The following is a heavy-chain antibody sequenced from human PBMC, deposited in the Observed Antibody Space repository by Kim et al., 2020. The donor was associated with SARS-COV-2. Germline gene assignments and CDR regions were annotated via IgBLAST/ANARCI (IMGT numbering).Heavy chain of an antibody. D-gene: IGHD3-10*01. J-gene: IGHJ4*02. CDR3: ARDKMTVVRGVIRSFDY. V-gene: IGHV3-21*01. Sequence: VKGRFTISRDNAKNSLYLQMNSLRAEDTAVYYCARDKMTVVRGVIRSFDYWGQGTLVTVSS.